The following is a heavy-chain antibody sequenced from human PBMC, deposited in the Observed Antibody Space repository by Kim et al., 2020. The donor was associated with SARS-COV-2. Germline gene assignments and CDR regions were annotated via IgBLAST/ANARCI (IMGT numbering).Heavy chain of an antibody. CDR2: ISSSSSYT. J-gene: IGHJ4*02. D-gene: IGHD6-13*01. CDR3: ARFGGESSSWNRVFFDY. V-gene: IGHV3-11*03. CDR1: GFTFSDYY. Sequence: GGSLRLSCAASGFTFSDYYMSWIRQAPGKGLEWVSYISSSSSYTNYADSVKGRFTISRDNAKNSLYLQMNSLRAEDTAVYYCARFGGESSSWNRVFFDYWGQGTLVTVSS.